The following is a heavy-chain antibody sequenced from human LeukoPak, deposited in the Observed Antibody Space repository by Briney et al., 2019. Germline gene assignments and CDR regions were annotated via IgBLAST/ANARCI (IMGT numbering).Heavy chain of an antibody. V-gene: IGHV4-61*01. D-gene: IGHD6-13*01. J-gene: IGHJ3*02. Sequence: SETLSLTCTVSGGSVSSGSYYWSWIRQPPGKGLERIGYIYYSGSTNYNPSLMSRVTISVDTSKNQFSLKVSSVAAADTAVYFCARDPQYSSSSDAFDIWGQGTMVTVSS. CDR2: IYYSGST. CDR1: GGSVSSGSYY. CDR3: ARDPQYSSSSDAFDI.